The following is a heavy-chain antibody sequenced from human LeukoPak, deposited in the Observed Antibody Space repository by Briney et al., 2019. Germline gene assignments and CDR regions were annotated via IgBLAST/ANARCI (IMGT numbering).Heavy chain of an antibody. CDR1: GGSISSSSYY. CDR3: ARITGYAFDI. Sequence: SETLSLTFTVSGGSISSSSYYWGWIRQPPGKGLEWIGSIYYSGSTYYNPSLKSRVTISVDTSKNEFSLKLRSVAAADTAVYYCARITGYAFDIWGQGTMVTVSS. J-gene: IGHJ3*02. CDR2: IYYSGST. V-gene: IGHV4-39*07.